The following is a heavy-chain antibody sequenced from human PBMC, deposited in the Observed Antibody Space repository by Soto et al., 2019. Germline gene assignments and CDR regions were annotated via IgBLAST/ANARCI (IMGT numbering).Heavy chain of an antibody. V-gene: IGHV3-30-3*01. Sequence: QVQLVESGGGVVQPGRSLRLSCVASGFIFSNYAVHWVRQAPGKGLEWVALISYDGGNKYYADSVRGRFTISRDYSKNTLYLEMNSLRAEDTAVYYCARANGSGSYFSPGGHWGQGTLVTVSS. CDR3: ARANGSGSYFSPGGH. D-gene: IGHD3-10*01. CDR1: GFIFSNYA. CDR2: ISYDGGNK. J-gene: IGHJ4*02.